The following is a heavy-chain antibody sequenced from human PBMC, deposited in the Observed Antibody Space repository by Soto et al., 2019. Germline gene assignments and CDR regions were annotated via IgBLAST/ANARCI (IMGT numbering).Heavy chain of an antibody. D-gene: IGHD6-13*01. J-gene: IGHJ5*02. CDR1: GFTFSSYA. V-gene: IGHV3-23*01. Sequence: LRLSCAASGFTFSSYAMSWVRQAPGKGLEWVSAISGSGGSTYYAGSVKGRFTISRDNSKNTLYLQMNSLRAEDTAVYYCAKDSSSWPKGWFDPWGQGNLVTVSS. CDR3: AKDSSSWPKGWFDP. CDR2: ISGSGGST.